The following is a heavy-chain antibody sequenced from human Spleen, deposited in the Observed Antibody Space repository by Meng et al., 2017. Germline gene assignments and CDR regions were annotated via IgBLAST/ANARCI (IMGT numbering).Heavy chain of an antibody. D-gene: IGHD6-13*01. CDR3: ARDEDISAAGKLFGDY. CDR1: GYTFTVYY. V-gene: IGHV1-2*06. CDR2: INPNSGGT. J-gene: IGHJ4*02. Sequence: QVQLVNSGAEVKQPGASVKVSCKASGYTFTVYYMHWVRQAPGQGLEWMGRINPNSGGTNYAQKFQGRVTMTRDTSISTAYMELSGLRSDDTAMYYCARDEDISAAGKLFGDYWGQGTLVTVSS.